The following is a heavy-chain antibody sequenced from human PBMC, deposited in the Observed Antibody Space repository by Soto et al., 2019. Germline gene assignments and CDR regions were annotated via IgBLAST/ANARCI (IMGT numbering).Heavy chain of an antibody. CDR3: ARDLRTLYGMDV. J-gene: IGHJ6*02. V-gene: IGHV3-53*01. CDR1: GFTVSSNY. CDR2: IYSGGST. Sequence: EVQLVESGGGLIQPGGSLRLSCAASGFTVSSNYMSWVRQAPGKGLEWVSVIYSGGSTYYADSVKGRFTISRDNSKNTLYLQMNSLRAADTAVYYCARDLRTLYGMDVWGQGTTVTVSS.